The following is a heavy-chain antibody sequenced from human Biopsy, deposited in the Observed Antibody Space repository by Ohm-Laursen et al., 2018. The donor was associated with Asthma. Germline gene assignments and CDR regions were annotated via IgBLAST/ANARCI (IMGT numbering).Heavy chain of an antibody. J-gene: IGHJ3*02. CDR2: ISSDGHNK. CDR1: GFVFSQSG. CDR3: ARESGQDSGGTGAFDR. Sequence: SLRLSCAASGFVFSQSGMHWVRQAPGRGLEWVALISSDGHNKYYKDSVKGRFTISRDNSKLRLYLEINSLRVEDSAVYYCARESGQDSGGTGAFDRWGQGIMVAVSS. D-gene: IGHD4-23*01. V-gene: IGHV3-30*03.